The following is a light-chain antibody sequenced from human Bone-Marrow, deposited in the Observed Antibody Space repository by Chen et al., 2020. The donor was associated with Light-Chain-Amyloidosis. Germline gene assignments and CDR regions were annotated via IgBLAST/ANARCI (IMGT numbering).Light chain of an antibody. V-gene: IGLV1-47*01. Sequence: QSVLTQPRSESGNPGQRVTISCSGASSKVGINYVYWYKHFPGAAPNLLIPRNNQRPSGVPDRFSASKSRTSAVLALSGLRSEDEAAYYSAAWDVILSGYVFGTGTKVIVL. CDR2: RNN. CDR1: SSKVGINY. J-gene: IGLJ1*01. CDR3: AAWDVILSGYV.